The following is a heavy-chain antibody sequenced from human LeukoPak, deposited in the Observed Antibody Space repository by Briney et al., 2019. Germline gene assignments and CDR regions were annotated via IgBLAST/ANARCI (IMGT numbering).Heavy chain of an antibody. D-gene: IGHD6-19*01. CDR2: MNPNSGNT. CDR1: GYTFTSYD. CDR3: ATKQWLVPSFDY. J-gene: IGHJ4*02. Sequence: ASVKVSCKASGYTFTSYDINWVRQATGQGLEWMGWMNPNSGNTGYAQKFQGRVTMTEDTSTDTAYMELSSLRSEDTAVYYCATKQWLVPSFDYWGQGTLVTVSS. V-gene: IGHV1-8*01.